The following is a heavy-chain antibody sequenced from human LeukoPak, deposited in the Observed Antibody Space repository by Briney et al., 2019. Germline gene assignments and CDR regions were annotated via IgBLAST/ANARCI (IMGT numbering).Heavy chain of an antibody. Sequence: SETLSLARTVSGGSISNYHWGWIPQPPGKGREWIGYIFYSGSTYYNPSLKSRVTISVDTSKNQFSLKLSSVTAADTAVYYCARGPSLTVAFDIWGQGTMVTVSS. CDR3: ARGPSLTVAFDI. CDR1: GGSISNYH. CDR2: IFYSGST. J-gene: IGHJ3*02. D-gene: IGHD2-2*01. V-gene: IGHV4-59*12.